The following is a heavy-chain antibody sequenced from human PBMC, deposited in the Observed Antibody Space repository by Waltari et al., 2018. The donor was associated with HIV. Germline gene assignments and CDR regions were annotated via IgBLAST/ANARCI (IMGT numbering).Heavy chain of an antibody. D-gene: IGHD5-18*01. CDR1: GGSISSYY. Sequence: QVQLQESGPGLVKPSETLSLTCTVSGGSISSYYWSWIRQPAGTGLDWIGRIYTSGSTNYNPSLKSRVTMSVDTSKNQFSLKLSSVTAADTAVYYCARGRYSYGDGWFEPWGQGTLVTVSS. CDR2: IYTSGST. J-gene: IGHJ5*02. CDR3: ARGRYSYGDGWFEP. V-gene: IGHV4-4*07.